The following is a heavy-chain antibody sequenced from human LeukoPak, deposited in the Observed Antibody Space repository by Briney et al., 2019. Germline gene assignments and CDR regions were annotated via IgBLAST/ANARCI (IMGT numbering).Heavy chain of an antibody. Sequence: GGSLRLSCAASGFTFSTSWMHWVRQAPGKGLLWVSRIDTDGRTTSYADSVKGRFTISRDNAKNTLYLQMNSLRGEDTAVYYCARGRGYTYANGYWGQGTLVTVSS. CDR2: IDTDGRTT. V-gene: IGHV3-74*01. D-gene: IGHD5-18*01. CDR1: GFTFSTSW. CDR3: ARGRGYTYANGY. J-gene: IGHJ4*02.